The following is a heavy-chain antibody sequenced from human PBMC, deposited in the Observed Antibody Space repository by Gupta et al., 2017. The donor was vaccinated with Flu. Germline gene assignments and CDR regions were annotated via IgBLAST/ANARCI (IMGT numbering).Heavy chain of an antibody. J-gene: IGHJ2*01. CDR1: GYTFTSYA. CDR2: INAGNGNT. D-gene: IGHD3-10*01. Sequence: QVQLVQSGAEVKKPGASVKVSCKASGYTFTSYAMHWVRQAPGQRLEWMGWINAGNGNTKYSQKFQGRVTITRDTSASTAYMELSSLRSEDTAVYYCARSITMVRGVNWYFDLWGRGTLVTVSS. CDR3: ARSITMVRGVNWYFDL. V-gene: IGHV1-3*01.